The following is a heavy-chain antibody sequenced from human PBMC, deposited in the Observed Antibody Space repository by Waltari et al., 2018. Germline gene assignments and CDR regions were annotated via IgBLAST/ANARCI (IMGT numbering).Heavy chain of an antibody. Sequence: QVQLQQWGAGLLKPSETLSLTCAVYGGSFSGYYCSWIRQPPGKGLEWIGEINHSGSTNYNPSLKSRVTISVDTSKNQFSLKLSSVTAADTAVYYCARTRFGNNWFDPWGQGTLVTVSS. CDR1: GGSFSGYY. J-gene: IGHJ5*02. CDR2: INHSGST. D-gene: IGHD3-10*01. CDR3: ARTRFGNNWFDP. V-gene: IGHV4-34*01.